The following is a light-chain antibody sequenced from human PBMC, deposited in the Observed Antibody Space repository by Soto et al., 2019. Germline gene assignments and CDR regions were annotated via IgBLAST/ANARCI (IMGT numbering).Light chain of an antibody. CDR1: QTISSNN. Sequence: ELVLTQSPGTLSVSPGERATLSCRASQTISSNNLAWYQQKPGQAPSLLIYGTSSRATGIPDRFSGSGSGTDFTLTISRLEPEDSAIYYCQQYGSWTFGQGPKVEI. V-gene: IGKV3-20*01. J-gene: IGKJ1*01. CDR2: GTS. CDR3: QQYGSWT.